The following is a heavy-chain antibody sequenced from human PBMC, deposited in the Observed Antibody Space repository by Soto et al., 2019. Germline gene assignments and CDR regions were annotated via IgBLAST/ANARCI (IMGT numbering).Heavy chain of an antibody. D-gene: IGHD2-2*01. CDR2: ISYDGSNK. CDR3: AKDRGRDIVVVPAAFDP. Sequence: GSLRLSCAASGFTFSSYGMHWVRQAPGKGLEWVAVISYDGSNKYYADSVKGRFTISRDNSKNTLYLQMNSLRAEDTAVYYCAKDRGRDIVVVPAAFDPWGQGTLVTVSS. J-gene: IGHJ5*02. V-gene: IGHV3-30*18. CDR1: GFTFSSYG.